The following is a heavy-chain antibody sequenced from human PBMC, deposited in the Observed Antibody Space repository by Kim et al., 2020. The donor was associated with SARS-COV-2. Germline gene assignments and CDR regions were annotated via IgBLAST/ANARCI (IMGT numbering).Heavy chain of an antibody. CDR3: ARDVAVATLGDAFDI. V-gene: IGHV3-33*01. CDR2: IWYDGSNK. D-gene: IGHD5-12*01. J-gene: IGHJ3*02. CDR1: GFTFSSYG. Sequence: GGSLRLSCAASGFTFSSYGMHWVRQAPGKGLEWVAVIWYDGSNKYYADSVKGRFTISRDNSKNTLYLQMNSLRAEDTAVYYCARDVAVATLGDAFDIWGQGTMVTVSS.